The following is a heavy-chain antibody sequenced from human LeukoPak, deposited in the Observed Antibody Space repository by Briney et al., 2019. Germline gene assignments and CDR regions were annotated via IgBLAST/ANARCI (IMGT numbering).Heavy chain of an antibody. CDR2: ISYSGST. CDR1: GGSISSYY. Sequence: PSETLSLTCTVSGGSISSYYWSSIRQPPGKGLEWIGYISYSGSTNYNPSLKSRVTISVDTSKNQFSLKLRSATAADTAVYYCARHGSDYSFDYWGQGTLVTVSS. J-gene: IGHJ4*02. D-gene: IGHD3-22*01. V-gene: IGHV4-59*08. CDR3: ARHGSDYSFDY.